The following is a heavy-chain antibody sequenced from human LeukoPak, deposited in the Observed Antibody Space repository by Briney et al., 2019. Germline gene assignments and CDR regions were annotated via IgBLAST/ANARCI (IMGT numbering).Heavy chain of an antibody. CDR3: LVVITLGPEYFQH. CDR2: IIPIFGTA. CDR1: GGTFSSYA. D-gene: IGHD3-22*01. V-gene: IGHV1-69*13. J-gene: IGHJ1*01. Sequence: SVKVSCKASGGTFSSYAISWVRQAPGQGLEWMGGIIPIFGTANYAQKFQGRVTITADESTSTAYMELSSLRSEDTAVYYCLVVITLGPEYFQHWGQGTLVTVSS.